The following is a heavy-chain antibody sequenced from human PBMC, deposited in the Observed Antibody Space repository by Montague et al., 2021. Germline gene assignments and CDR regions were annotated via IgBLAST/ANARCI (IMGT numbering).Heavy chain of an antibody. CDR1: GFTFNMHA. J-gene: IGHJ5*02. CDR3: AKDGYCRSTSCSGGEFRWFDP. CDR2: IFSGGTNT. D-gene: IGHD2-2*03. Sequence: SLRLSCAASGFTFNMHAMSWVRQAPGKGLEWVSVIFSGGTNTHYADSVMGRFTISRDNSKNTLYLQMNGLREEDTAIYYCAKDGYCRSTSCSGGEFRWFDPWGQGTLVTVSP. V-gene: IGHV3-23*03.